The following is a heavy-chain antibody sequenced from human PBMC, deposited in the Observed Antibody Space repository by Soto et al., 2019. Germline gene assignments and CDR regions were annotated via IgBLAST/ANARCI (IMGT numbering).Heavy chain of an antibody. CDR2: INAGNGNT. Sequence: ASVKVSCKASGGTFTSYAMHWVRQAPGQRLEWMGWINAGNGNTKYSQKFQGRVTITRDTSASTAYMELSSLRSEDTAVYYCAARGSYYDILTGYPCNHYFDYWGQGTLVTVSS. D-gene: IGHD3-9*01. J-gene: IGHJ4*02. V-gene: IGHV1-3*01. CDR3: AARGSYYDILTGYPCNHYFDY. CDR1: GGTFTSYA.